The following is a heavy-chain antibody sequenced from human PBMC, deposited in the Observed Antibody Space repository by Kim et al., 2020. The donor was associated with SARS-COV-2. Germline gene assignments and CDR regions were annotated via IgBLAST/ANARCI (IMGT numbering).Heavy chain of an antibody. V-gene: IGHV3-23*01. CDR3: AKGVINSGFDY. D-gene: IGHD1-26*01. CDR1: GFTFSTSP. J-gene: IGHJ4*02. Sequence: GGSLRLSCVASGFTFSTSPMGWVRQAPGKGLEWVSRISWDGTRTYYADYVKGRVTMSSDKSKNMLYLHMNSLRVEDTAVYYCAKGVINSGFDYWGQGTQVTVSS. CDR2: ISWDGTRT.